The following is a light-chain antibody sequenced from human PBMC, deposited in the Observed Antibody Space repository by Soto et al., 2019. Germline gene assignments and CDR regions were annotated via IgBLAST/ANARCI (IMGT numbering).Light chain of an antibody. CDR1: SSDIGGYNF. V-gene: IGLV2-8*01. CDR3: SSYADTNNLV. CDR2: EVN. Sequence: QSALTQPPSASGSPGQSVTISCTGTSSDIGGYNFVSWYQQHPGKAPKLMIDEVNKRPSGFPDRFSGSKSGNTASLTVSGLQAEDEADYYCSSYADTNNLVFGGGTKLTVL. J-gene: IGLJ2*01.